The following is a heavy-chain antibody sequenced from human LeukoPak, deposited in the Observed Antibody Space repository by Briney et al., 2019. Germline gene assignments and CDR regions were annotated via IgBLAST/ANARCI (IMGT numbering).Heavy chain of an antibody. D-gene: IGHD3-22*01. CDR2: ISGNGGNT. Sequence: PGGSVRLSCAASGFTFSSSAMSWGRQAPGKGLEWVSAISGNGGNTYYADSVKGRFTISRDNSKNTLYMQMNSLGAEDTAVYFCASQKENFYDSSGNKWGQGTLVTVSS. CDR3: ASQKENFYDSSGNK. J-gene: IGHJ4*02. V-gene: IGHV3-23*01. CDR1: GFTFSSSA.